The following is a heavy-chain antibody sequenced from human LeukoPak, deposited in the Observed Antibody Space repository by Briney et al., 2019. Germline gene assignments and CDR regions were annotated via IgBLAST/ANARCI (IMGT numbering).Heavy chain of an antibody. CDR1: GGSISSYY. CDR2: IYYSGST. CDR3: ASYGDYTSYDWFDP. D-gene: IGHD4-17*01. Sequence: SETLSLTCTVSGGSISSYYWSWIRQPPGKGLEWIGYIYYSGSTNYNPSLKSRVTISVDTSKNQFSLKLSSVTAADTAVYYCASYGDYTSYDWFDPWGQGTLVTVSS. V-gene: IGHV4-59*12. J-gene: IGHJ5*02.